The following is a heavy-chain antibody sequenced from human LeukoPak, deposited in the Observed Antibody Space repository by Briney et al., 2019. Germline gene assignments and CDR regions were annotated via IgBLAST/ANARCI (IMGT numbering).Heavy chain of an antibody. CDR3: ARGGSYLSAFDI. D-gene: IGHD1-26*01. Sequence: GGSLRLSCAASGFTVSSNYMSWVRQAPGKGLGWVSIIYSGGGTFYADSVKGRFTISRDNSKNTLYLQMNSLRAEDTAVYYCARGGSYLSAFDIWGQGTMVTVSS. V-gene: IGHV3-53*01. CDR1: GFTVSSNY. CDR2: IYSGGGT. J-gene: IGHJ3*02.